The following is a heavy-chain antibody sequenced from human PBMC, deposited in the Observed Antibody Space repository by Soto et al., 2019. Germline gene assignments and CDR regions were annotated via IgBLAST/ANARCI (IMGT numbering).Heavy chain of an antibody. CDR3: ARDAAMYYDFSSGPSTNEY. CDR2: ISYDGSNK. CDR1: GFIFSRYT. Sequence: GGSLRLSCAASGFIFSRYTMHWVRQAPGKGLAWVAGISYDGSNKYYADSVKGRFTISRDNAKNTLYLQMNSLGAEDTAVYYCARDAAMYYDFSSGPSTNEYWGQGTLVTVSS. V-gene: IGHV3-30-3*01. D-gene: IGHD3-3*01. J-gene: IGHJ4*02.